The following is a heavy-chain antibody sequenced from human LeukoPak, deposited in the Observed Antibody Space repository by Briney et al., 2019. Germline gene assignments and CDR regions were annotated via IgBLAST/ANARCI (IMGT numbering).Heavy chain of an antibody. CDR2: INSEGSTI. CDR1: GFTFSNNW. Sequence: GGSLRLSCAASGFTFSNNWMHWVRQAPGKGLVWVSRINSEGSTISYADSVKGRFTISRDNSKNTLYLQMNSLRAEDTAVYYCAKDLLKLWFGELFGDYWGQGTLVTVSS. D-gene: IGHD3-10*01. CDR3: AKDLLKLWFGELFGDY. V-gene: IGHV3-74*01. J-gene: IGHJ4*02.